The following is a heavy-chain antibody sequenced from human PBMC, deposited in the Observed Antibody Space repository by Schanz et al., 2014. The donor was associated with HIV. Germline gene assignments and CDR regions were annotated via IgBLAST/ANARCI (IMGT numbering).Heavy chain of an antibody. CDR2: IWFDGSNK. CDR3: ARDVAGCSGTSCYSDAFDI. CDR1: GFTFSSYG. Sequence: QVQLVESGGGVVQPGRSLRLSCAASGFTFSSYGMHWVRQVPGKGLEWVAVIWFDGSNKYYGDSVKGRFTIARDNSKNTLYLQMNSLRDEDTAVYFCARDVAGCSGTSCYSDAFDIWGQGTLVTVSS. J-gene: IGHJ3*02. D-gene: IGHD2-2*01. V-gene: IGHV3-33*01.